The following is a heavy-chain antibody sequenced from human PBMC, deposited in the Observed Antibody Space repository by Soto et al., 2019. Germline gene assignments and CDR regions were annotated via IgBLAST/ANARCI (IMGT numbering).Heavy chain of an antibody. D-gene: IGHD4-4*01. CDR3: ARDSSYSPVTPYY. V-gene: IGHV3-74*01. CDR1: GFTLSAYW. CDR2: IKSEGSST. Sequence: PGGSLRLSCAASGFTLSAYWMHWVRQAPGKGLVWVSRIKSEGSSTSYADSVKGRFTISRDNAKNTLYLQMNSLRAEDTAVYYCARDSSYSPVTPYYWGQGTLVTSPQ. J-gene: IGHJ4*02.